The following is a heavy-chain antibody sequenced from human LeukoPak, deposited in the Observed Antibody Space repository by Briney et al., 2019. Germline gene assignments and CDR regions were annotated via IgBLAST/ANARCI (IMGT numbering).Heavy chain of an antibody. Sequence: ASVKVSCKASGYTFTGYYMHWVRQAPGQGLEWMGWINPNSGGTNCAQKFQGRVTMTRDTSISTAYMELSRLRSDDTAVYYCAKQLAGHFDAFDIWGQGTMVTVSS. CDR3: AKQLAGHFDAFDI. CDR1: GYTFTGYY. J-gene: IGHJ3*02. D-gene: IGHD6-13*01. CDR2: INPNSGGT. V-gene: IGHV1-2*02.